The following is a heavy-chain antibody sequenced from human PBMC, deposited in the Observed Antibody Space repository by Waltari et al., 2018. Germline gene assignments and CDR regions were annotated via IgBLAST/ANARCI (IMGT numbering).Heavy chain of an antibody. CDR2: IYHSRRP. CDR3: ARIGGDYTSGWGYFDL. J-gene: IGHJ2*01. D-gene: IGHD6-19*01. CDR1: GDSTSSSNYP. Sequence: QVQLQESGPELVKPSQTLSLTCTVYGDSTSSSNYPWTRIRPHPGEDLEWIGYIYHSRRPKSNPSLQGRVTISVDTSNNWFSLMLNSVTAADTALYHCARIGGDYTSGWGYFDLWGRGTLVTVSS. V-gene: IGHV4-31*03.